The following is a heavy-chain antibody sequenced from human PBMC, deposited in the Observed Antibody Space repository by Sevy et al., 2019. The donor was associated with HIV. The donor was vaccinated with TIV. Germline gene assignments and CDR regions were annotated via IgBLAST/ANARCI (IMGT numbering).Heavy chain of an antibody. CDR3: ARKRNLGESSDP. D-gene: IGHD3-16*01. V-gene: IGHV1-18*01. J-gene: IGHJ5*02. Sequence: ASVKVSCKTSGYTFNTYGISWVRQAPGQRLEWMGWINIYNGNTIYGQKFQGRVTLSTDTFTSTAYMDLGSLRSDDTAVYYCARKRNLGESSDPWGKGTLVTVST. CDR2: INIYNGNT. CDR1: GYTFNTYG.